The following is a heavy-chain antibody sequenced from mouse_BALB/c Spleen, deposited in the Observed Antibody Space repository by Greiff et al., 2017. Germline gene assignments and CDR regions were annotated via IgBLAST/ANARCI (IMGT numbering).Heavy chain of an antibody. J-gene: IGHJ1*01. CDR1: GYSITSDYA. D-gene: IGHD2-1*01. V-gene: IGHV3-2*02. Sequence: DVQLVESGPGLVKPSQSLSLTCTVTGYSITSDYAWNWIRQFPGNKLEWMGYISYSGSTSYNPSLKSRISITRDTSKNQFFLQLNSVTTEDTATYYCASGNYWYFDVWGAGTTVTVSS. CDR3: ASGNYWYFDV. CDR2: ISYSGST.